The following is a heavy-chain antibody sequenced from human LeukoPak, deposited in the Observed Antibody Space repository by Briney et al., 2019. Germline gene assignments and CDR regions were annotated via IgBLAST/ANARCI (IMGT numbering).Heavy chain of an antibody. V-gene: IGHV4-39*01. CDR3: ARPHSGSYYGDGFDI. CDR2: MYYSGST. D-gene: IGHD1-26*01. CDR1: GGSISSSGYY. Sequence: PSETLSLTCTVSGGSISSSGYYWGWLRQPPGKGLEWIGYMYYSGSTYYNPSLKSRVTISADTSKNQFSLKLSSVTAADTAVYYCARPHSGSYYGDGFDIWGQGTMVTVSS. J-gene: IGHJ3*02.